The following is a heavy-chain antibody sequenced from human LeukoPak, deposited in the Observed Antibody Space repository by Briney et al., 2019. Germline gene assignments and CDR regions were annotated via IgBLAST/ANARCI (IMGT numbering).Heavy chain of an antibody. CDR2: YDPEDDEG. V-gene: IGHV1-24*01. Sequence: ASVKVSCKAFGHTLRDLSIHWVRQAPGKGLEWMGGYDPEDDEGIYSEKFLGRVILTEDTSTDTAYMELTSLRSDDTAVYYCSTETAGNYWGQGTLVTVSS. D-gene: IGHD3-10*01. CDR1: GHTLRDLS. J-gene: IGHJ4*02. CDR3: STETAGNY.